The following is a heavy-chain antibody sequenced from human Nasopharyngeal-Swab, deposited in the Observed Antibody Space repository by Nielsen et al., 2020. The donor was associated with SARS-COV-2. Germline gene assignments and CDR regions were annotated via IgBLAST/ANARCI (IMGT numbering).Heavy chain of an antibody. Sequence: GESLEISCAASGFTFNNYALQWVRQAAGKELEGVAIISHDGSQELYAESVRGRFTISRDNSKNAIYLQMNSLSAEDTALYYCARPVALYCSDGACFSDSWGQGTLVTVSS. V-gene: IGHV3-30*04. J-gene: IGHJ4*02. CDR3: ARPVALYCSDGACFSDS. CDR2: ISHDGSQE. CDR1: GFTFNNYA. D-gene: IGHD2-15*01.